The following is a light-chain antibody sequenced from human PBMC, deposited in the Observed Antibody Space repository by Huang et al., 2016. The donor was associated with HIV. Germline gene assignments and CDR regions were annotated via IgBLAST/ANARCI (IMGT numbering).Light chain of an antibody. V-gene: IGKV3-20*01. CDR2: GAS. CDR1: QSVRSSS. Sequence: EIVLTQSPGTLSLSPGERATLSCRASQSVRSSSLAWYQQNPGQSPRLLIFGASNRATAIPDRFSGSGSATDFTLTISRLEPEDFAVYYCQQYGSSPLTFGGGTKVEIK. J-gene: IGKJ4*01. CDR3: QQYGSSPLT.